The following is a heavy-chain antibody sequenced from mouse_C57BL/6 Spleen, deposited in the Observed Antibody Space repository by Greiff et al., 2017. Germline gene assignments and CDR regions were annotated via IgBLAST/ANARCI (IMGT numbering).Heavy chain of an antibody. D-gene: IGHD4-1*01. CDR3: ARGGLTGNYYAMDY. CDR2: INPNNGGT. Sequence: EVQLQESGPELVKPGASVKMSCKASGYTFTDYNMHWVKQSHGKSLEWIGYINPNNGGTSYNQKFKGKATLTVNKSSSTAYMELRSLTSEDSAVYYCARGGLTGNYYAMDYWGQGTSVTVSS. V-gene: IGHV1-22*01. CDR1: GYTFTDYN. J-gene: IGHJ4*01.